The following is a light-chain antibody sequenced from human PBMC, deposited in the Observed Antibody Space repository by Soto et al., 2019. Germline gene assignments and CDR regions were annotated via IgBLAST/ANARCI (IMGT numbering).Light chain of an antibody. CDR2: KAS. CDR3: QHYNSYSEA. Sequence: DIQMTQSPSTLSGSVGDRVTITCRASQTISSWLAWYQQKPGKAPKLLIYKASTIKSGVPSRFSGSGSGTEFTLPISSLQPDDFATYYCQHYNSYSEAFGQGTKVELK. J-gene: IGKJ1*01. CDR1: QTISSW. V-gene: IGKV1-5*03.